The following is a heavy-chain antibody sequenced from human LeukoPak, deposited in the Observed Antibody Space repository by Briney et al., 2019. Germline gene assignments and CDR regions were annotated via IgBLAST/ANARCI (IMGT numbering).Heavy chain of an antibody. V-gene: IGHV3-7*01. Sequence: GGPLSLLCAPSGFTFSSYRMRWVRQAPGKGLEWVANIKQEGSNKYYADSEEGRFTISRDNSKNTLYVQMNSLSAEHTAVFLCAKAPPGVAANPGLADYWGQGTLVTVCS. J-gene: IGHJ4*01. CDR3: AKAPPGVAANPGLADY. D-gene: IGHD2-15*01. CDR1: GFTFSSYR. CDR2: IKQEGSNK.